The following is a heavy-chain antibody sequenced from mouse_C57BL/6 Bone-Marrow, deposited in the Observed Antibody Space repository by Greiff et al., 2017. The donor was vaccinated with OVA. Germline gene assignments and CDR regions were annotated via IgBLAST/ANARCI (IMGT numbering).Heavy chain of an antibody. CDR2: FFPGSGSI. CDR3: ARHEEGDAWFAY. CDR1: GYTFTEYT. V-gene: IGHV1-62-2*01. J-gene: IGHJ3*01. Sequence: QVQLKQSGAELVKPGASVKLSCKASGYTFTEYTIHWVKQRSGQGLEWIGWFFPGSGSIKYNEKFKDKATLTADKSSSTVYMELSRLTSEDSAVYFGARHEEGDAWFAYWGQGTLVTVSA.